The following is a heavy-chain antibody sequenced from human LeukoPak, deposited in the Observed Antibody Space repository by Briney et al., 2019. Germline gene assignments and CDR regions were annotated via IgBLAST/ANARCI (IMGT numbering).Heavy chain of an antibody. Sequence: GGSLRLSCAASGFTFSSYSMNWVRQAPGKGLEWVSVFYSGGSTYYAASVKGRFTISRDNSKNTLYLQMNSLRAEDTAVYYCARAPCGGDCPKAPYYYYYMDVWGKGTTVTVSS. V-gene: IGHV3-53*01. D-gene: IGHD2-21*01. CDR2: FYSGGST. CDR3: ARAPCGGDCPKAPYYYYYMDV. J-gene: IGHJ6*03. CDR1: GFTFSSYS.